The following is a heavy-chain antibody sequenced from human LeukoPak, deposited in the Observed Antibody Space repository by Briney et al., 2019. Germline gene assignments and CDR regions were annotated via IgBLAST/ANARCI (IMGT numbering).Heavy chain of an antibody. CDR1: GFTFSDYY. D-gene: IGHD3-10*01. Sequence: TGGSLRLSCAASGFTFSDYYKSWIRQAPGKGLEWVSYISSSSSYTNYADSVKGRFTISRDNAKNSLYLQMNSLRAEDTAVYYCARVEPNYYGSGSYFPDYWGQGTLVTVSS. CDR3: ARVEPNYYGSGSYFPDY. CDR2: ISSSSSYT. V-gene: IGHV3-11*06. J-gene: IGHJ4*02.